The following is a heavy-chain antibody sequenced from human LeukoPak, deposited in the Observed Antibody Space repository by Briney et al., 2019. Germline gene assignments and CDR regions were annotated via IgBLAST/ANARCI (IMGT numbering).Heavy chain of an antibody. D-gene: IGHD2-15*01. CDR2: IHYRGNA. J-gene: IGHJ4*02. Sequence: PSETLSLTCGVYGGSFSGFYCTWIRQPPGKGLEWIGTIHYRGNAYYNPSLKSRVTISVDTSKNQFSLKLNSVTAADTAVYYCARLLRAAYPPPDYWGQGTLVTVS. CDR3: ARLLRAAYPPPDY. V-gene: IGHV4-34*01. CDR1: GGSFSGFY.